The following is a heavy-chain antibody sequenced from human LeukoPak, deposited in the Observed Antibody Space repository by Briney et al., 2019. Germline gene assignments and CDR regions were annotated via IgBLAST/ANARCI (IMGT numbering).Heavy chain of an antibody. CDR2: INPNSGGT. CDR3: ARVEGAVHY. CDR1: GYTFTNYA. J-gene: IGHJ4*02. V-gene: IGHV1-2*02. D-gene: IGHD6-19*01. Sequence: ASVKVSCKASGYTFTNYAVNWVRQAPGQGLEWMGWINPNSGGTNYAQKFQGRVTMTRDTSISTAYMELSRLRSDDTAVYYCARVEGAVHYWGQGTLVTVSS.